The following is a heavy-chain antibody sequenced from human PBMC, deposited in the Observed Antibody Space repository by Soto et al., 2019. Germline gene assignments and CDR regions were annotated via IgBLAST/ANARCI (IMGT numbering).Heavy chain of an antibody. CDR1: GGSFSGYY. CDR2: INHSGST. Sequence: SETLSLTCAVYGGSFSGYYWSWIRQPPGKGLEWIGEINHSGSTNYNPSLKSRVTISVDTSKNQFSLKLSSVTAADTAVYYCARATVTTTFEYWGQGTLVTVSS. CDR3: ARATVTTTFEY. J-gene: IGHJ4*02. D-gene: IGHD4-17*01. V-gene: IGHV4-34*01.